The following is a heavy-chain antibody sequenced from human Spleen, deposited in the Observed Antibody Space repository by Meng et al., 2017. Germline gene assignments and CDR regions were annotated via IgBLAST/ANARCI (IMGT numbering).Heavy chain of an antibody. Sequence: QVQLQQWGAGLLKPSETLSLTCAVYGGSFSGYYWSWIRQPPGKGLEWIGEINHSGSTNYNPSLKSRVTISVDTSKNQFSLKLSSVTAADTAVYYCAREPNYGDYGGGFDYWGQGTLVTVFS. D-gene: IGHD4-17*01. CDR3: AREPNYGDYGGGFDY. CDR2: INHSGST. J-gene: IGHJ4*02. V-gene: IGHV4-34*01. CDR1: GGSFSGYY.